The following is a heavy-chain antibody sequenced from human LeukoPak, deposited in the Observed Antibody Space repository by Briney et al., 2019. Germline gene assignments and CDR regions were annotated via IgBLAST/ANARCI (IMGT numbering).Heavy chain of an antibody. CDR2: IYYSGST. Sequence: SETLSLTCTASGDSISSSSYFWGWIRQPPGKGLEWIGSIYYSGSTSYSPSLKSRVTISVDTSKNQFSLKLSSVTAADTAVYYCARGDYYYYMDVWGKGTTVTVSS. V-gene: IGHV4-39*07. CDR3: ARGDYYYYMDV. J-gene: IGHJ6*03. CDR1: GDSISSSSYF.